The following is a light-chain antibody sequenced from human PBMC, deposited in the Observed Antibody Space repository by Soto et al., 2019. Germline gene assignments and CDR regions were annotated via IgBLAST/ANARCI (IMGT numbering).Light chain of an antibody. Sequence: EIVMTQSPATLSVSPGERATLSCRASQSVSSNLAWYQQKPGQAPRLLIYGASTRATDIPARFSGSGSGTEFTLTISSLQSEDFAVYYCQQCNNWPLTFGQGTRLEIK. V-gene: IGKV3-15*01. CDR1: QSVSSN. J-gene: IGKJ5*01. CDR2: GAS. CDR3: QQCNNWPLT.